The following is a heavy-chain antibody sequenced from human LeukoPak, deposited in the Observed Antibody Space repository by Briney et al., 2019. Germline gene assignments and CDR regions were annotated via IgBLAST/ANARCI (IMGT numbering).Heavy chain of an antibody. CDR2: IDWDDDK. D-gene: IGHD3-22*01. CDR1: GFSLSTSGMC. CDR3: ARSISDSSGYYYPDY. V-gene: IGHV2-70*11. J-gene: IGHJ4*02. Sequence: SGPALVKPTQTLTLTCTFSGFSLSTSGMCVSWVRQPPGKALEWLARIDWDDDKYYSTSLKTRLTISKDTSKNQVVLTMTNMDPVDTATYYCARSISDSSGYYYPDYWGQGTLVTVSS.